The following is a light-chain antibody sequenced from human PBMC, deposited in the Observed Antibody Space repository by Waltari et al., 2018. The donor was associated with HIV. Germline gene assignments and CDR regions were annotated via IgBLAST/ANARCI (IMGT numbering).Light chain of an antibody. Sequence: QSVLTQPPSTSGTSGQRVTISRSGYNSNVGSNYIYWYLQFPGAAPKPLIYRNNQRPSGVADRFSGSKSGTSASLAISGLRSGDEADYYCAVWDDTLNGPVFGGGTRVTVL. CDR1: NSNVGSNY. CDR3: AVWDDTLNGPV. J-gene: IGLJ2*01. V-gene: IGLV1-47*01. CDR2: RNN.